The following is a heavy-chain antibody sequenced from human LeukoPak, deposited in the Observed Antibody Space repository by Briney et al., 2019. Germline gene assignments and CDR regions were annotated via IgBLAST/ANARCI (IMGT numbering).Heavy chain of an antibody. Sequence: SETLSLTCTVSGYSISSGYYWGWIRQPPGKGLEWIGSIYHSGSTYYNPSLKSRVTISVDTSKNQFSLKLSSVTAADTAVYYCARDAVGATRFFDYWGQGTLVTVSS. CDR2: IYHSGST. CDR3: ARDAVGATRFFDY. V-gene: IGHV4-38-2*02. J-gene: IGHJ4*02. D-gene: IGHD1-26*01. CDR1: GYSISSGYY.